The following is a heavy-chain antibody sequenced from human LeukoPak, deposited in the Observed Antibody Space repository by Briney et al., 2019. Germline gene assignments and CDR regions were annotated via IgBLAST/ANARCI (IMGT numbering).Heavy chain of an antibody. V-gene: IGHV4-59*01. D-gene: IGHD5-24*01. CDR1: GGSISSYY. Sequence: SETLSLTCTVSGGSISSYYWSWIRQPPGKGLEWIGYIYYSGSTKYNPSLKSRVTISVDTSKNQFSLKLNSVTAADTAVYYCARDLGGYNLLFDYWGQGTLVTVSS. CDR3: ARDLGGYNLLFDY. CDR2: IYYSGST. J-gene: IGHJ4*02.